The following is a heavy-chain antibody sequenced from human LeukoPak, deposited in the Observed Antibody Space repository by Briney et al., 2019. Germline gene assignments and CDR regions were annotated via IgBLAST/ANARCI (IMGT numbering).Heavy chain of an antibody. J-gene: IGHJ5*02. D-gene: IGHD6-19*01. CDR2: IIPFFGTA. CDR3: ATGIMFGYSSGYDCFDP. CDR1: GGTFSSYA. V-gene: IGHV1-69*13. Sequence: ASVNLSCNASGGTFSSYAISWVRQAPGQGLEWMGGIIPFFGTANYAQKFQGRVTITADESTSTAYMELSSLRAEDTAVYYCATGIMFGYSSGYDCFDPWGQGTLVTVSS.